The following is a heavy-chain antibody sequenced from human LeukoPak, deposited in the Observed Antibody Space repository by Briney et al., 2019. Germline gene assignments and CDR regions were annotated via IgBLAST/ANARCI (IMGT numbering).Heavy chain of an antibody. CDR3: ARAGLGYSSSWDDYYMDV. J-gene: IGHJ6*03. CDR1: GYTFTGYY. Sequence: ASVKVSCKASGYTFTGYYMHWVRQAPGQGLEWMGWINPNSGGTNYAQRFQGRVTMTRDTSISTVYMELSRLRSDDTAVYYCARAGLGYSSSWDDYYMDVWGKGTTVTVSS. V-gene: IGHV1-2*02. D-gene: IGHD6-13*01. CDR2: INPNSGGT.